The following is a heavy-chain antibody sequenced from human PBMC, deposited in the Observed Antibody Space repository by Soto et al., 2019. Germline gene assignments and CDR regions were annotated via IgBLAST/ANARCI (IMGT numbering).Heavy chain of an antibody. CDR2: VSFSGST. J-gene: IGHJ4*02. CDR3: ARSREMYYYDSSGYYAH. CDR1: GDSISSYY. V-gene: IGHV4-59*01. D-gene: IGHD3-22*01. Sequence: SQTLSLTCTVSGDSISSYYCNWIRQSPGKELEWIGYVSFSGSTSYNPSLKSRVTISVDTSKNQFSLKLSSVTAADTAVYYCARSREMYYYDSSGYYAHWGQGTLVTVSS.